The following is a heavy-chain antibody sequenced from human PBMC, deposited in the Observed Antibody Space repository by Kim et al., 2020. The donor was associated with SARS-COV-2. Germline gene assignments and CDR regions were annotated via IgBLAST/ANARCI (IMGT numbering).Heavy chain of an antibody. D-gene: IGHD5-12*01. CDR1: GYSFTSYW. J-gene: IGHJ4*02. CDR3: ARRGYSGYENAWFDY. CDR2: IYPGDSDT. V-gene: IGHV5-51*01. Sequence: GESLKISCQGSGYSFTSYWIAWVRQMPGKGLEWMGMIYPGDSDTRYSPSFQGLVNISDDKSISTAYLQWSSLKASDTAMYYCARRGYSGYENAWFDYWGQGTLVTVSS.